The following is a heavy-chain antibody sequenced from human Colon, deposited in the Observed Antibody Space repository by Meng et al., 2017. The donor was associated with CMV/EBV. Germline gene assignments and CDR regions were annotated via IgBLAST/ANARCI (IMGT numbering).Heavy chain of an antibody. D-gene: IGHD6-13*01. J-gene: IGHJ4*02. CDR1: GFTFSAYT. V-gene: IGHV3-21*01. CDR3: AKDTYPGYSNSFLFDS. CDR2: ISNSSRYI. Sequence: GGSLRLSCAASGFTFSAYTINWVRQAPGKGLEWVSSISNSSRYIHYADSLKGRFTISRDNSKNTLSLRMNSLTPEDTAVYYCAKDTYPGYSNSFLFDSWGQGTLVTVSS.